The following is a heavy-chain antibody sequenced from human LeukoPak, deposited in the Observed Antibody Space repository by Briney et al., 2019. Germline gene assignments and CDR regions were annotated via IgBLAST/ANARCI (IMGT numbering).Heavy chain of an antibody. J-gene: IGHJ4*02. D-gene: IGHD3-3*01. CDR1: GFTFSSYS. CDR2: ISSSSSYI. V-gene: IGHV3-21*01. CDR3: ARTVYDFRSGYYTTPSPFDY. Sequence: GGSLRLSCAASGFTFSSYSMNWVRQAPGKGLEWVSSISSSSSYIYYADSVKGRFTISRDNAKNSLYLQMNSLRAEDTAVYYCARTVYDFRSGYYTTPSPFDYWGQGTLVTVSS.